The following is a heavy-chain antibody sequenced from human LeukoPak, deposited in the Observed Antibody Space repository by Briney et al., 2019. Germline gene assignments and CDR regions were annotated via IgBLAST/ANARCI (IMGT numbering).Heavy chain of an antibody. CDR3: ARLWGARYYYYGMDV. CDR1: ADSISSYY. CDR2: IYNNGNT. J-gene: IGHJ6*02. D-gene: IGHD2-21*01. Sequence: PSETLSLTCTVSADSISSYYWSWIRQPPGKGLEWIGHIYNNGNTNYNPSLKSRVTISVDRSKKQFSLRLSSVTAAGTAVYYCARLWGARYYYYGMDVWGQGTTVTVSS. V-gene: IGHV4-59*01.